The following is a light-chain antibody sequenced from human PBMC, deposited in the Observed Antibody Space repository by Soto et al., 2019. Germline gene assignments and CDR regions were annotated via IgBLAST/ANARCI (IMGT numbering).Light chain of an antibody. V-gene: IGLV2-11*01. CDR2: DVS. Sequence: QSALTQPRSVSGSPGQSVTISCTGTSSDVGIYNYVSWYQQHPGKAPQLVIYDVSKRPSGVPDRFSASKSGNTASLTISGLQAEDEADYYCCSYAGSSLWVFGGGTKLTVL. CDR3: CSYAGSSLWV. J-gene: IGLJ3*02. CDR1: SSDVGIYNY.